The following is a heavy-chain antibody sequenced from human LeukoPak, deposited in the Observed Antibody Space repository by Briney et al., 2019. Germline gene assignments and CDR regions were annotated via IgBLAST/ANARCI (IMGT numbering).Heavy chain of an antibody. CDR2: ISSDRNYI. CDR1: GFTFSAYS. D-gene: IGHD5-12*01. Sequence: GGSLRLSCAASGFTFSAYSMNWVRLAPGEGLEWVSSISSDRNYIFYADSVKGRFTISRDNAKNSLYLQMNSLRAEDTAVYYCTRGGTYDPSDYWGQGTLVTVSS. V-gene: IGHV3-21*01. CDR3: TRGGTYDPSDY. J-gene: IGHJ4*02.